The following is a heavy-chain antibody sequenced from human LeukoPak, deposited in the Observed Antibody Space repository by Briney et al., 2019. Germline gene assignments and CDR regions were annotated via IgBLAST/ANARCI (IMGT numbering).Heavy chain of an antibody. CDR1: GFTFSSYS. V-gene: IGHV3-21*01. D-gene: IGHD6-19*01. CDR3: ARDSSIAVAGN. Sequence: NPGGSLRLSCAASGFTFSSYSMNWVRQAPGKGLEWVSSISSNSSYIYYADSVKGRFTISRDNAKNSLYLQMNSLRAEDTAVYYCARDSSIAVAGNWGEGTLVTVSS. CDR2: ISSNSSYI. J-gene: IGHJ4*02.